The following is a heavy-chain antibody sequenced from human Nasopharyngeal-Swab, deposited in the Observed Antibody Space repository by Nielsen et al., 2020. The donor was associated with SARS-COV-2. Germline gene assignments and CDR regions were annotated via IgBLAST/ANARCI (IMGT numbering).Heavy chain of an antibody. CDR2: IWYDGSNT. CDR1: GFTFSSYA. J-gene: IGHJ5*02. Sequence: GESLKISCSASGFTFSSYAMHWVRQAPGKGLEWLADIWYDGSNTYYADSVKGRFTISRDNSKNTLYLQMNSLRAEDTAVYYCAREPDSSSWSTNWFDPWGQGTLVTVSS. D-gene: IGHD6-13*01. CDR3: AREPDSSSWSTNWFDP. V-gene: IGHV3-33*08.